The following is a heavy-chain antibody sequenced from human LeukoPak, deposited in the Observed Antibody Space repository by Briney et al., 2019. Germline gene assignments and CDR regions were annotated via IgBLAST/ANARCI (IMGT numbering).Heavy chain of an antibody. Sequence: SETLSLTCTVSGGSISSSSYYWGWIRQPPGKGLEWIGSIYYSGSTYYNPSLKSRVTISVDTSKNQFSLKLSSVTAADTAVYYCARQGGWDSSGYYQIDYWGQGTPVTVSS. CDR2: IYYSGST. J-gene: IGHJ4*02. CDR3: ARQGGWDSSGYYQIDY. CDR1: GGSISSSSYY. V-gene: IGHV4-39*01. D-gene: IGHD3-22*01.